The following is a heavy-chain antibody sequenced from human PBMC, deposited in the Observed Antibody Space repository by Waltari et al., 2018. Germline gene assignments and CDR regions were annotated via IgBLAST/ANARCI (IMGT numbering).Heavy chain of an antibody. CDR3: ARLEDCTGPGGNCYSGDVFALDV. J-gene: IGHJ6*02. CDR2: INHAPHR. V-gene: IGHV4-34*01. Sequence: QVHLQQWGAGALQPLDTLSLTCAVFGGPLRGHSWGWIRQTHGKGLEWIGEINHAPHRNYNPTLKSRVTMSVDTSKNQFSLKLSSVTAADTGIYYCARLEDCTGPGGNCYSGDVFALDVWGQGTMVTVSS. CDR1: GGPLRGHS. D-gene: IGHD2-8*02.